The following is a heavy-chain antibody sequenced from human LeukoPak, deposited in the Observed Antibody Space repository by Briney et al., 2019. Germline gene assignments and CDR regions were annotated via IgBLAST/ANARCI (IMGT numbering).Heavy chain of an antibody. D-gene: IGHD6-13*01. CDR1: GVSFSGYY. CDR2: INQSGST. Sequence: SETLSLTCAVYGVSFSGYYWSWIRQPPGKGLEWIGEINQSGSTNYNPSLKSRVTISVDTSKNQFSLKLSSVTAADTAVYYCARGLSWYTYFDYWGQGTLVTVSS. V-gene: IGHV4-34*01. J-gene: IGHJ4*02. CDR3: ARGLSWYTYFDY.